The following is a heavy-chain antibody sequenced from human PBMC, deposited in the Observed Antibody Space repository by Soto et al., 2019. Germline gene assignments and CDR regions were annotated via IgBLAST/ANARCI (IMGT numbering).Heavy chain of an antibody. Sequence: QVQLQESGPGLVKPSQTLSLTCTVSGGSISSGDYYWSWIRQPPGKGLEWIGYIYYSGSTYYNPSLTSRVTISVDTSKNQFSLKMSSVTAADTAVYYCARDTSYGSGSYRRDYYYYGMDVWGQGTTVTVSS. D-gene: IGHD3-10*01. V-gene: IGHV4-30-4*01. J-gene: IGHJ6*02. CDR3: ARDTSYGSGSYRRDYYYYGMDV. CDR1: GGSISSGDYY. CDR2: IYYSGST.